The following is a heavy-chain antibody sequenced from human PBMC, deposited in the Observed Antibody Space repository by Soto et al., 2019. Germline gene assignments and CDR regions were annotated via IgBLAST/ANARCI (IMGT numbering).Heavy chain of an antibody. CDR2: INPSGGST. J-gene: IGHJ4*02. Sequence: ASVKASCKSSGYTFTSYYMHWVRQAPGQGLEWMGIINPSGGSTSYAQKFQGRVTMTRDTSTSTVYMELSSLRSEDTAVYYCARDNSPYYFDYWGQGTLVTVSS. CDR1: GYTFTSYY. V-gene: IGHV1-46*01. CDR3: ARDNSPYYFDY. D-gene: IGHD1-20*01.